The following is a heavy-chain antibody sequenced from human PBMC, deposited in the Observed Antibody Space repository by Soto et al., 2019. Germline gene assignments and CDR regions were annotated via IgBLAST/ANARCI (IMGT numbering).Heavy chain of an antibody. CDR1: AGSISSACC. CDR2: IHHSVGS. J-gene: IGHJ4*02. D-gene: IGHD3-10*01. V-gene: IGHV4-38-2*01. Sequence: PSETRSLTGAVSAGSISSACCGGCVRQPTGKGLQWIGSIHHSVGSNYNPTLKRRVTISVDTSKNQFSLRLSSVTAADTAVYYCARLHRGSGSVTDYWGQRTLVTVAS. CDR3: ARLHRGSGSVTDY.